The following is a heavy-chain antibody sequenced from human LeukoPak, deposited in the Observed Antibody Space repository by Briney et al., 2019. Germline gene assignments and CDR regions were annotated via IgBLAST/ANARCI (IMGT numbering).Heavy chain of an antibody. CDR2: ISAYNGNT. CDR1: GYTFTSYG. J-gene: IGHJ4*02. CDR3: ARERKPGRHYSSSWYRIDY. D-gene: IGHD6-13*01. Sequence: ASVKVSCKASGYTFTSYGISWVRQAPGQGLEWMGWISAYNGNTNYAQKLQGRVTMTTDTSTSTAYMELRSLRSDDTAAYYCARERKPGRHYSSSWYRIDYWGQGTLVTVSS. V-gene: IGHV1-18*01.